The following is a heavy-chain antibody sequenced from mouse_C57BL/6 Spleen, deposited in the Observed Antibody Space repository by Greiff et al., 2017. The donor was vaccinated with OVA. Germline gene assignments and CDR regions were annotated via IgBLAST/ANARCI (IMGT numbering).Heavy chain of an antibody. J-gene: IGHJ1*03. V-gene: IGHV1-26*01. CDR1: GYTFTDYY. CDR3: ARRGYYDYVYWYFDV. CDR2: INPNNGGT. D-gene: IGHD2-4*01. Sequence: EVQLQQSGPELVKPGASVKISCKASGYTFTDYYMNWVKQSHGKSLEWIGDINPNNGGTSYNQKFKGKATLTVDKSSSTAYMELRSLTSEDAAVYYCARRGYYDYVYWYFDVWGTGTTVTVSS.